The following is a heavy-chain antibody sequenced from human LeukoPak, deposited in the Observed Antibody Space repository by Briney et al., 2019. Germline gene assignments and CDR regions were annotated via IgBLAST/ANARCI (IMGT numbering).Heavy chain of an antibody. CDR1: RGSTTRGGYY. CDR3: ARDKRRYCSAGSCYYYPGMDV. V-gene: IGHV4-31*03. Sequence: SETLLLTSTLSRGSTTRGGYYWSSIRHHPGNRLEWIGYIYHRGRTSYNPSLKSRVTISVDTSKDQLSLMLSSVTAADTALYYCARDKRRYCSAGSCYYYPGMDVWGQATTVTVSS. J-gene: IGHJ6*02. D-gene: IGHD2-15*01. CDR2: IYHRGRT.